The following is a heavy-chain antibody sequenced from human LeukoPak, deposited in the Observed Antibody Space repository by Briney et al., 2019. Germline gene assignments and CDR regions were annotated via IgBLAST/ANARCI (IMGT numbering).Heavy chain of an antibody. V-gene: IGHV3-21*01. Sequence: PGGSLRLSCAASGFTFSSYSMNWVRQAPGKGLEWVSSISSSSSYIYYADSVKGRFTISRDNAKNSLYLQMNSLRAEDTAVYYCASRAWFGEYLFDYWGQGTLVTVSS. CDR1: GFTFSSYS. CDR2: ISSSSSYI. D-gene: IGHD3-10*01. CDR3: ASRAWFGEYLFDY. J-gene: IGHJ4*02.